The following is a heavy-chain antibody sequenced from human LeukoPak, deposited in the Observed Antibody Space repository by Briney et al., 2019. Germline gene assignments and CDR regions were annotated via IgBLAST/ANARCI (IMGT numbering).Heavy chain of an antibody. CDR2: IYYSGST. D-gene: IGHD3-10*01. CDR3: ARQSGAYNWFDP. J-gene: IGHJ5*02. Sequence: PSETLSLTCIVSGGSISSSSYYWGWIRQPPGKGLEWIGSIYYSGSTYYNPSLKSRVTISIDTSKNQFSLKLSSVTAADTAVYSCARQSGAYNWFDPWPGNPGHRLL. V-gene: IGHV4-39*01. CDR1: GGSISSSSYY.